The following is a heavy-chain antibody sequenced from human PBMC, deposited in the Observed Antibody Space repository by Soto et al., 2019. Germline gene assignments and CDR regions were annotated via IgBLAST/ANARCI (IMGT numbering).Heavy chain of an antibody. Sequence: QVQLVQSGPEVKQPGTSVKVSCKASGLTFTSSAIQWVRQARGQSLEWIVWIVVGNGHTTYAQKFQKRVIITRDMSTSTAYMELSSLRSEYTAVYYCATAVSKFDTSGSRTYGVDVWGRGTTVTVSS. CDR2: IVVGNGHT. CDR3: ATAVSKFDTSGSRTYGVDV. D-gene: IGHD5-12*01. V-gene: IGHV1-58*02. J-gene: IGHJ6*02. CDR1: GLTFTSSA.